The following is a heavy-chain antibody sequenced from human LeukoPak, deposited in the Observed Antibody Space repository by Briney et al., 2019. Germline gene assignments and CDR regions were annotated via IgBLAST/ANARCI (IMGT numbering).Heavy chain of an antibody. CDR3: ARGGSSSWRWFDP. D-gene: IGHD6-13*01. Sequence: SETLSLTCTVSGGSISTYYWSWIRQPPGKGLEWIGYIYYSGSTNYNPSLSPITNYNPSLKSRVTISVDTSKNQFSLKLSSVTAADTAVYYCARGGSSSWRWFDPWGQGTLVTVSS. CDR2: IYYSGSTNYNPSLSPIT. J-gene: IGHJ5*02. CDR1: GGSISTYY. V-gene: IGHV4-59*01.